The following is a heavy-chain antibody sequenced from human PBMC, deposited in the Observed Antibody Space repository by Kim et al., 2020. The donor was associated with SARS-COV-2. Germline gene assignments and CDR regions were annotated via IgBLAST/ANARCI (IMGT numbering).Heavy chain of an antibody. CDR3: TTMEVYCSSTSCYKFDP. J-gene: IGHJ5*02. CDR2: IKSKTDGGTT. Sequence: GGSLRLSCAASGFTFSNAWMSWVRQAPGKGLEWVGRIKSKTDGGTTDYAAPVKGRFTISRDDSKNTLYLQMNSLKTEDTAVYYCTTMEVYCSSTSCYKFDPWGQGTLVTVSS. V-gene: IGHV3-15*01. CDR1: GFTFSNAW. D-gene: IGHD2-2*01.